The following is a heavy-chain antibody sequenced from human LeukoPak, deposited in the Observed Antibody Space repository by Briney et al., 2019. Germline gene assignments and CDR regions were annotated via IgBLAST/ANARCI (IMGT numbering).Heavy chain of an antibody. V-gene: IGHV3-11*01. J-gene: IGHJ4*02. CDR2: ISSSGSTI. D-gene: IGHD4-17*01. CDR1: GFTFSDYY. CDR3: ARADYGDYTYYFDY. Sequence: GGSLRLSCAASGFTFSDYYMSWIRQAPRKGLEWVSYISSSGSTIYYADSVKGRFTISRDNAKNSLYLQMNSLRAEDTAVYYCARADYGDYTYYFDYWGQGTLVTVSS.